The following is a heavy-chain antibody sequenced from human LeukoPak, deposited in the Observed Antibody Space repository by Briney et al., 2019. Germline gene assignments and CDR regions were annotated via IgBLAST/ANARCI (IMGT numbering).Heavy chain of an antibody. CDR1: GYTFTGYY. J-gene: IGHJ4*02. CDR2: IDPSGGST. V-gene: IGHV1-46*01. D-gene: IGHD1-1*01. CDR3: ARDKSGTTQGDFDY. Sequence: ASVKVSCKASGYTFTGYYMHWVRQAPGQGLEWMGIIDPSGGSTSYAQKFQGRATMTRDTSTSTVYMDLSSLRSEDTAVYYCARDKSGTTQGDFDYWGQGTLVTVSS.